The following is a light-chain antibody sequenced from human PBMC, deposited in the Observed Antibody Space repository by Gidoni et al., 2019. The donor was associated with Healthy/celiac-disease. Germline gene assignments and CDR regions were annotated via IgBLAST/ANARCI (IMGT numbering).Light chain of an antibody. CDR3: QAWDSSTGVV. CDR2: QDS. Sequence: SYALTQPPSVSVSPGQTASITCSGDKLGDKYACWYQQKPGQSPVLVIYQDSKRPSGIPERFYGSNSGNTATLTISGTQAMDEADYYCQAWDSSTGVVFGGGTKLTV. CDR1: KLGDKY. J-gene: IGLJ2*01. V-gene: IGLV3-1*01.